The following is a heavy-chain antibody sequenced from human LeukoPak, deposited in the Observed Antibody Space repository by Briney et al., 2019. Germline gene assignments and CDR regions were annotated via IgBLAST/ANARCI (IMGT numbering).Heavy chain of an antibody. J-gene: IGHJ6*02. CDR3: ARCPGIVGAGGMDV. CDR2: IYYSGST. Sequence: SETLSLTCTVSGGSISSSSYYWGWIRQPPGKGLEWIGSIYYSGSTYYNPSLKSRVTISVDTSKNQFSLKLSSVTAADTAVYYCARCPGIVGAGGMDVWGQGTTVTVSS. D-gene: IGHD1-26*01. V-gene: IGHV4-39*07. CDR1: GGSISSSSYY.